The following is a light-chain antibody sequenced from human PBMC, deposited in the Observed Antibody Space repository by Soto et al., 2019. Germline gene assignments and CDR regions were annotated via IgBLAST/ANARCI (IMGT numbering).Light chain of an antibody. V-gene: IGKV1-8*01. J-gene: IGKJ4*01. Sequence: AIRMTQSPSSFSASTGDRVTITCRASQGISSYLAWYQQKPGKAPKLLIYAASTLQSGVPSRFSGSGSGTDFTLTISCLQSEDLATYYCQQYYSYPLTFGVGTKVEIK. CDR1: QGISSY. CDR3: QQYYSYPLT. CDR2: AAS.